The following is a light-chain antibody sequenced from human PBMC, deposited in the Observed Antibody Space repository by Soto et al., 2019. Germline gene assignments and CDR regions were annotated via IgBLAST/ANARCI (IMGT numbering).Light chain of an antibody. CDR3: QQYNSYSPFT. V-gene: IGKV1-5*01. J-gene: IGKJ3*01. CDR2: DAS. Sequence: DTQMTQSPSTLSASVGDRVSITGRASHNINTRLAWYQQKPGKAPKLLIYDASSLKSGVPSRFSGSGSGTEFTLTISSLQPRDFATYYCQQYNSYSPFTFGPGTKVDIE. CDR1: HNINTR.